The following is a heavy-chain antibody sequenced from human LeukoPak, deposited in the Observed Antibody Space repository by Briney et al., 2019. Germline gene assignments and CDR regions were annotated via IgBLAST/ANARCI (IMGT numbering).Heavy chain of an antibody. CDR3: AKRSGYYLDYFDY. J-gene: IGHJ4*02. V-gene: IGHV3-23*01. D-gene: IGHD3-3*01. Sequence: GGSLRLSCAASGFTFSSYAMSWVRQAPGKGLEWVSAISGSGGSTYYADSVKGRFTISRDNFKNTLYLQMNSLRAEDTAVYYCAKRSGYYLDYFDYWGQGTLVTVSS. CDR2: ISGSGGST. CDR1: GFTFSSYA.